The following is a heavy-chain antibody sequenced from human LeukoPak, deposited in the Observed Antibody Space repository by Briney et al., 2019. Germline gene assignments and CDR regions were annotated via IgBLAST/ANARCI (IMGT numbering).Heavy chain of an antibody. J-gene: IGHJ6*02. D-gene: IGHD6-19*01. V-gene: IGHV4-59*01. CDR2: IYYSGST. Sequence: SETLSLTCTVSGGSISSYYWSWIRQPPGKGLEWIGYIYYSGSTNYNPSLKSRVTISVDTSKNQFSLKLSSVTAADTAVYYCARGDSSGWHPAAPGTDVWDQGTTVTVSS. CDR1: GGSISSYY. CDR3: ARGDSSGWHPAAPGTDV.